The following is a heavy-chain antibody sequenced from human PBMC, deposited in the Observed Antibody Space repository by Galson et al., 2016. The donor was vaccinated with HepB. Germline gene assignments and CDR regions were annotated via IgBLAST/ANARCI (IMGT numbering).Heavy chain of an antibody. J-gene: IGHJ4*02. D-gene: IGHD5-18*01. CDR2: ITGSGAGT. CDR1: GFTFTSYA. CDR3: ARAWIHLYDLDY. V-gene: IGHV3-23*01. Sequence: SLRLSCAASGFTFTSYAMSWVRQAPGKGLEWVSGITGSGAGTYYADSVKGRFTISRDNSKNTLDLQMNSLRAEDTAVYYCARAWIHLYDLDYWGQGALVTVSS.